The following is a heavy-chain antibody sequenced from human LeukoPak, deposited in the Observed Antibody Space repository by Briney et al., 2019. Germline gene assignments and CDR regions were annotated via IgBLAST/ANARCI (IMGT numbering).Heavy chain of an antibody. J-gene: IGHJ4*02. V-gene: IGHV3-23*01. Sequence: GGYLRLSCAASGFTFSSYVMNWVRQAPGRGLEWVSGITGSGANTDYTDSVKGRFTISRDNSKNTLYLQMNSLRDGDTAVYYCTKKAGAYYPFDDWGQGTPVTVSS. CDR3: TKKAGAYYPFDD. D-gene: IGHD4-17*01. CDR1: GFTFSSYV. CDR2: ITGSGANT.